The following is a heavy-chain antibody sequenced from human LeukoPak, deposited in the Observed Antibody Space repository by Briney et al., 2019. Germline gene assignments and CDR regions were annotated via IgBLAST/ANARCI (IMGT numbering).Heavy chain of an antibody. Sequence: GGSLRLSCAASGFTFSSYSMNWVRQAPGKGLEWVSYISSSSSTIYYADSVKGRFTISRDNAKNSLYLQMNSLRAEDTAVYYCARGNYGDYLGYYYYYMDVWGKGTTVTISS. D-gene: IGHD4-17*01. CDR2: ISSSSSTI. CDR3: ARGNYGDYLGYYYYYMDV. J-gene: IGHJ6*03. V-gene: IGHV3-48*01. CDR1: GFTFSSYS.